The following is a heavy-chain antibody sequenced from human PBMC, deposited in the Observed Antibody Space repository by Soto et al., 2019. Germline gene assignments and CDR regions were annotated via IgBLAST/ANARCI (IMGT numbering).Heavy chain of an antibody. D-gene: IGHD6-19*01. CDR1: GFTFSSYA. Sequence: LRLSCAASGFTFSSYAISWVRQAPGKVLDLVSAISSSGGSTYYADSVKGRFTISRDNSKNTLYLQMNSLRAEDTAVYYCAKDRGYSSPNWFDPWGQGTLVTVSS. J-gene: IGHJ5*02. CDR3: AKDRGYSSPNWFDP. CDR2: ISSSGGST. V-gene: IGHV3-23*01.